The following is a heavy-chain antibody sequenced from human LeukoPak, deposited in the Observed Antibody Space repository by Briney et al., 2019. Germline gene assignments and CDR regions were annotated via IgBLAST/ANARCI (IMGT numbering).Heavy chain of an antibody. J-gene: IGHJ4*02. D-gene: IGHD3-9*01. CDR3: ARDSSDILTGYYHF. V-gene: IGHV1-2*02. Sequence: GASVKVSCKTSGYSFNDYYLHWVRRAPGQGLECMGWINPNSGRTHYAPKFQGRVTLTTDTSITTAYMELSSLISGDTALYYCARDSSDILTGYYHFWGQGTLVTVSS. CDR1: GYSFNDYY. CDR2: INPNSGRT.